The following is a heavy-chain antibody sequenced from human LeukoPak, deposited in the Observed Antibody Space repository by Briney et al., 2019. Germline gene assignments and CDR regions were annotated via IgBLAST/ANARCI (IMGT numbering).Heavy chain of an antibody. J-gene: IGHJ4*02. D-gene: IGHD3-10*01. CDR1: GFSFTTYG. Sequence: GGPLKLSCPASGFSFTTYGISWFRQPPGKGREGVANIKRDGSEKYYLYSVKGRFTISRDKAKNSLYLQMNSLRAEDTAVYYCAGDYYGSGRGWGQGTLVTVSS. V-gene: IGHV3-7*01. CDR3: AGDYYGSGRG. CDR2: IKRDGSEK.